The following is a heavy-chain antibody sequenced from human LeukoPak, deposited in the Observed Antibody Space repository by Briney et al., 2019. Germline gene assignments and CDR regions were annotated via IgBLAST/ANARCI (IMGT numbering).Heavy chain of an antibody. CDR2: INPSSGGT. Sequence: ASVKVSCKASGYTFTSHYMHWVRQAPGQGLEWMGIINPSSGGTSYTQKFQGRVTMTRDTSTSTVYVELSSLRSEDTAVYYCAAAGVFDWLLGPPYGMDVWGQGTTVTVSS. CDR3: AAAGVFDWLLGPPYGMDV. D-gene: IGHD3-9*01. J-gene: IGHJ6*02. V-gene: IGHV1-46*01. CDR1: GYTFTSHY.